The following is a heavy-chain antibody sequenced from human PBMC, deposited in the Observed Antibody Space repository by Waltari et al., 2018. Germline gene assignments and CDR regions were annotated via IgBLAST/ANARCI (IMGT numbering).Heavy chain of an antibody. Sequence: DVQLVESGGGLGQRGGSLRRSCTAAGFTFGPYGMHWVRHGPGTGLMWVSRIDSDGSSTSYEDTVRGRFTISRDNTKNTLYLQMNSVRDEDTAVYYCGRARVQGVKYFDYWGRGTLVTVSS. CDR2: IDSDGSST. CDR3: GRARVQGVKYFDY. D-gene: IGHD3-10*01. CDR1: GFTFGPYG. V-gene: IGHV3-74*01. J-gene: IGHJ4*02.